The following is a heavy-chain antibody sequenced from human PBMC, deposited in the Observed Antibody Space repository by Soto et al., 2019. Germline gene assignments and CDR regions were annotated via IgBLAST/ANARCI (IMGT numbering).Heavy chain of an antibody. J-gene: IGHJ4*02. V-gene: IGHV1-69*01. CDR3: GRGSSWTKVEY. Sequence: QVQLVQSGAEVKKPGSSVKVSCKASGGTVSNSAISWLRQAPGQWLEWMGGIIPIFGPAIYARKFRGRVTITADESTSTAYMELSTVRSEDTAVYYCGRGSSWTKVEYWGQGTQVTVSS. D-gene: IGHD2-15*01. CDR2: IIPIFGPA. CDR1: GGTVSNSA.